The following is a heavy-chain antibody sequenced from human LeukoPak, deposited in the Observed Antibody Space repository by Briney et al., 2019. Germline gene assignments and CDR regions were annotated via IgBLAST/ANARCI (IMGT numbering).Heavy chain of an antibody. CDR3: ARDRIGGGYSSSWVEGNWFDP. Sequence: ASVKVSCKASGYTFTGYYMHWVRQAPGQGLEWMARINPNSGGTNYAQKFQGRVTMTRDTSISTAYMELSRLRSDDTAVYYCARDRIGGGYSSSWVEGNWFDPWGQGTLVTVSS. V-gene: IGHV1-2*06. CDR2: INPNSGGT. J-gene: IGHJ5*02. CDR1: GYTFTGYY. D-gene: IGHD6-13*01.